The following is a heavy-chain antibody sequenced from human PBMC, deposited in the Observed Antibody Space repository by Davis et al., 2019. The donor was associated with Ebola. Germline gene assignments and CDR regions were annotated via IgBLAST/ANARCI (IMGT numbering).Heavy chain of an antibody. Sequence: SETLSLTCTVSGGSISSGGYYWSWIRQHPGKGLEWIGYIYYSGSTYYNPSLKSRVTISVDTSKNQFSLKLSSVTAADTAVYYCARQWIQLWLDYWGQGTLVTVSS. CDR3: ARQWIQLWLDY. J-gene: IGHJ4*02. CDR2: IYYSGST. D-gene: IGHD5-18*01. V-gene: IGHV4-31*03. CDR1: GGSISSGGYY.